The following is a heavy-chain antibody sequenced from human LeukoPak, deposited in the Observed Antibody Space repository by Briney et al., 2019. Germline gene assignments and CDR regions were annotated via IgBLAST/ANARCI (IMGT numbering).Heavy chain of an antibody. CDR2: IRYDGSNK. CDR1: GFTFSSYG. Sequence: GGSLRLSCAASGFTFSSYGMHWVRQAPGKGLEWVAFIRYDGSNKYYADSVEGRFTISRDNSKNTLYLQMNSLRAEDTAVYYCAKDILWFGELLPTDYWGQGTLVTVSS. J-gene: IGHJ4*02. D-gene: IGHD3-10*01. CDR3: AKDILWFGELLPTDY. V-gene: IGHV3-30*02.